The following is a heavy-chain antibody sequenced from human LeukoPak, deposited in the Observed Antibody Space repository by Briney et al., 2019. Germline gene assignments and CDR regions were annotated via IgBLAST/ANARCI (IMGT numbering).Heavy chain of an antibody. J-gene: IGHJ6*02. V-gene: IGHV3-23*01. CDR2: ISGSGDST. Sequence: GGSLRLSCAVSGFTFSNYAMSWVRQAPGKGLEWVSTISGSGDSTFYAGSVKGRFTISRDNSKNMLCLQMNSLRTEDTAIYYCAKHFGYCSDTSCPYKFYYGMDVWGQGTTVAVSS. CDR1: GFTFSNYA. D-gene: IGHD2-2*01. CDR3: AKHFGYCSDTSCPYKFYYGMDV.